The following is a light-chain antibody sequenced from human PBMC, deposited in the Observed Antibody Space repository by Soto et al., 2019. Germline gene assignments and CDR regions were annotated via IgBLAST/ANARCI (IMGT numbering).Light chain of an antibody. J-gene: IGLJ3*02. CDR2: DVS. CDR1: SSDVGGYDF. CDR3: TSYPRSGIGV. V-gene: IGLV2-14*01. Sequence: QSALTQPASVSGSPGQSITISCTGTSSDVGGYDFVSWYQQRPGKAPKLIIYDVSNRPSGVSNRFSGSKSGNTASLTISGLQAEVQADYYCTSYPRSGIGVFGGASKVTVL.